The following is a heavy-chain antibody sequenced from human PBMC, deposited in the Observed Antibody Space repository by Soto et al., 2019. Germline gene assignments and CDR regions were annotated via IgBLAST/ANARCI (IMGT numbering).Heavy chain of an antibody. V-gene: IGHV5-10-1*01. CDR3: ARRPADYGDYSTYYYGMDV. J-gene: IGHJ6*02. CDR2: LDPSDSYT. CDR1: GYSFTSYW. D-gene: IGHD4-17*01. Sequence: GQSLKICCNGSGYSFTSYWISWVRQMPGKGLEWIGRLDPSDSYTNYSPSFQGHVTISADKSISTAYLQWSSLKASDTAMYYCARRPADYGDYSTYYYGMDVWGQGTTVTVSS.